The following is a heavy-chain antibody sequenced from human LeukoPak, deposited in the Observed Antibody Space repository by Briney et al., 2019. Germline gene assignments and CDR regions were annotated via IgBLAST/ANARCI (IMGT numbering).Heavy chain of an antibody. J-gene: IGHJ4*02. CDR2: ISSSSSYI. V-gene: IGHV3-21*01. Sequence: GGSLRLSCAASGFTFSSYSMNWVRQAPGKGLEWVSSISSSSSYIYCADSVKGRFTISRDNAKNSLYLQMNSLRAEDTAVYYCARDPPPVTAGYYYDYWGQGTLVTVSS. D-gene: IGHD2-21*02. CDR1: GFTFSSYS. CDR3: ARDPPPVTAGYYYDY.